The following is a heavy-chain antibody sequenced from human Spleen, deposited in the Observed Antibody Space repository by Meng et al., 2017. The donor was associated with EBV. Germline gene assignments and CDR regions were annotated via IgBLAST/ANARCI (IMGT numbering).Heavy chain of an antibody. D-gene: IGHD2-8*02. J-gene: IGHJ4*02. V-gene: IGHV4-4*02. Sequence: QGSLQGPGPGRGKPSGTLALPCSVSGGSISSSHWWTWVRQSPGKGLQWIGEIHHSGSTNYGPSLKSRVTISVDTSKNQFSLKLSSVTAADTAVYYCARKGKSIVLGRPFDYWGQGTLVTVSS. CDR1: GGSISSSHW. CDR3: ARKGKSIVLGRPFDY. CDR2: IHHSGST.